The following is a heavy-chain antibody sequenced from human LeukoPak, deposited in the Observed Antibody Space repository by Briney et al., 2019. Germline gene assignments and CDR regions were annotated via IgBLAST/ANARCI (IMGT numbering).Heavy chain of an antibody. V-gene: IGHV3-30*02. Sequence: PPGGSLRLSCAASGFTFSTYAMHWVRQSPGKGLEWVAFIRYDGSHKNYEDSGKGRVTISGDNSKNTRYLQMNSLRTDDTAIYYCAKDLRPYSMDPTMACDNWGQGTLVTVSS. CDR2: IRYDGSHK. CDR1: GFTFSTYA. J-gene: IGHJ4*02. D-gene: IGHD5-18*01. CDR3: AKDLRPYSMDPTMACDN.